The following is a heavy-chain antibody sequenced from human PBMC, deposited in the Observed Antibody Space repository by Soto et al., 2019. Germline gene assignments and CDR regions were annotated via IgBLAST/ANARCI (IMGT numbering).Heavy chain of an antibody. J-gene: IGHJ3*02. CDR1: GFTFRNYG. Sequence: QVQLVESGGGVVQPGRSLRLSCAASGFTFRNYGMHWVRQAPGKGLEWVAVIIFDGSNEYYADSVKGRFTIARDNYKNTLYLQMNTVRVDDTAVYYCARDWRDGYADEAFDSWGEGTMVTVSS. V-gene: IGHV3-33*01. CDR3: ARDWRDGYADEAFDS. CDR2: IIFDGSNE. D-gene: IGHD5-12*01.